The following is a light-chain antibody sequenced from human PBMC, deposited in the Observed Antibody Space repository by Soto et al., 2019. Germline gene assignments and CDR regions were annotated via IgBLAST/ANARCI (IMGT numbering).Light chain of an antibody. J-gene: IGLJ1*01. CDR3: AAWDASLNGRV. Sequence: QSVLTQPPSASGTPGQRVTISCSGSNSNIGSNTVNWYQQLPGTAPKLLIYYDNRRPSGVPDRISGSKSGTSASLAISGLHSEDEAHSPCAAWDASLNGRVFGTGTKVTVL. V-gene: IGLV1-44*01. CDR2: YDN. CDR1: NSNIGSNT.